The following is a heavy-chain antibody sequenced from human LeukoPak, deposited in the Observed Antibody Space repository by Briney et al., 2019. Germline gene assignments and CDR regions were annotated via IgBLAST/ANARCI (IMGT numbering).Heavy chain of an antibody. CDR2: ISYDGSNK. D-gene: IGHD6-13*01. Sequence: GGSLRLSCAASGFTFSNFGMHWVRQAAGKGLEWVADISYDGSNKYYADSVKGRFTISRDKSKNTLYLQMKSLRAEDTAVYYCAKDRGSWYNNSVDYWGQGTLVTVSS. CDR3: AKDRGSWYNNSVDY. V-gene: IGHV3-30*18. CDR1: GFTFSNFG. J-gene: IGHJ4*02.